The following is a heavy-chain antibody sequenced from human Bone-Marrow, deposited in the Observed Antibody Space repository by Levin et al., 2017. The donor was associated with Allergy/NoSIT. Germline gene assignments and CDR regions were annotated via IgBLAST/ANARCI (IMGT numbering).Heavy chain of an antibody. Sequence: GESLKISCAASGFTFSSYGMHWVRQAPGKGLEWVAVISYDGSNKYYADSVKGRFTISRDNSKNTLYLQMNSLRAEDTAVYYCAKDGDYCSGGSCYARNTGEYYFDYWGQGTLVTVSS. J-gene: IGHJ4*02. CDR1: GFTFSSYG. D-gene: IGHD2-15*01. CDR2: ISYDGSNK. V-gene: IGHV3-30*18. CDR3: AKDGDYCSGGSCYARNTGEYYFDY.